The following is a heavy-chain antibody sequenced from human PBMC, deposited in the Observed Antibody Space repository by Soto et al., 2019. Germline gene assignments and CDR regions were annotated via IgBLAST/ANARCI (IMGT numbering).Heavy chain of an antibody. CDR3: ATPSRGGYDNPTNF. CDR2: ISDDGNRK. D-gene: IGHD5-12*01. J-gene: IGHJ1*01. CDR1: GFIFNEYA. Sequence: PXGSLRLSCAASGFIFNEYALQWVRQAPGKGLDWVALISDDGNRKYYSVSVRGRFTISRDNSKNTVNLQLNNLRPDDTAVYFCATPSRGGYDNPTNFGGRGTLDPV. V-gene: IGHV3-30-3*01.